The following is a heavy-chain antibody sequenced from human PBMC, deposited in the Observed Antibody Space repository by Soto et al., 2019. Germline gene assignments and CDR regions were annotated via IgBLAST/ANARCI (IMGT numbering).Heavy chain of an antibody. D-gene: IGHD1-26*01. CDR3: ARGGSYYAH. V-gene: IGHV1-2*02. J-gene: IGHJ4*02. CDR1: GNTDTIYF. Sequence: QVPLVQSGAEVKQPGAAVRVSCKASGNTDTIYFIHWLRQAPGQGLEWLGWINSVSGGTNYAHKFLGRVTMTRDRSTTTAFMELRGLRSDDTAVYYCARGGSYYAHWGQGTLVTVSS. CDR2: INSVSGGT.